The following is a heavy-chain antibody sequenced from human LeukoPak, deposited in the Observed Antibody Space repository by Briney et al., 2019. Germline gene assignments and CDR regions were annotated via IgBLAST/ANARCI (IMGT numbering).Heavy chain of an antibody. CDR3: TRRRAGRLYNWFDP. V-gene: IGHV4-39*01. Sequence: SETLSPTCTVSGGSISSSNDCWDWIRQPPGRGLEWIASFYYGGSTYYNPSLKSRVTISADTSKNQVSLKLRSVTAADTALYYCTRRRAGRLYNWFDPWGQGTLVTVSS. CDR2: FYYGGST. J-gene: IGHJ5*02. CDR1: GGSISSSNDC. D-gene: IGHD1-1*01.